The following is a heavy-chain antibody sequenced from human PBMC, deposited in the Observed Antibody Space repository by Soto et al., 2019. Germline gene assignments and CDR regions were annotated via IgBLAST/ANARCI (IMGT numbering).Heavy chain of an antibody. CDR1: GFTFSSYS. CDR3: ARDSGYSYGPFDY. D-gene: IGHD5-18*01. J-gene: IGHJ4*02. Sequence: GGSLRLSCAASGFTFSSYSMNWVGQAPGKGLEWVSYISSSSSTIYYADSVKGRFTISRDNAKNSLYLQMNSLRAEDTAVYYCARDSGYSYGPFDYWGQGTLVTVSS. V-gene: IGHV3-48*01. CDR2: ISSSSSTI.